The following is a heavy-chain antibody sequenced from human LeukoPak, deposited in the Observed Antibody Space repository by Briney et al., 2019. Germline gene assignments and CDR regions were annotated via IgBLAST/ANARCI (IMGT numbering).Heavy chain of an antibody. D-gene: IGHD6-19*01. CDR2: IYPRDPNT. Sequence: GGSLQIPCKGSGYSFSTYWIGWVRQMPGKGLEWMGIIYPRDPNTTYSPSFQGQVTISAHKSISTAYLQGSSLKASYTAMYYCAGIGVAVSGRLDYWGQGSLVGVCS. CDR1: GYSFSTYW. CDR3: AGIGVAVSGRLDY. V-gene: IGHV5-51*01. J-gene: IGHJ4*02.